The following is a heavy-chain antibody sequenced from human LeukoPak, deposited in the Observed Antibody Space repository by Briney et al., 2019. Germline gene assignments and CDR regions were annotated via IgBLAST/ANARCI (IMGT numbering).Heavy chain of an antibody. Sequence: SVKVSCKASGGTFSSYAISWVRQAPGQGLEWMGGIIPIFGTANYAQKFQGRVTNTTDESTSTAYMELSSLRSEDTAVYYCASSVTMVRGVIPLCYWGQGTLVTVSS. J-gene: IGHJ4*02. CDR1: GGTFSSYA. CDR3: ASSVTMVRGVIPLCY. D-gene: IGHD3-10*01. V-gene: IGHV1-69*05. CDR2: IIPIFGTA.